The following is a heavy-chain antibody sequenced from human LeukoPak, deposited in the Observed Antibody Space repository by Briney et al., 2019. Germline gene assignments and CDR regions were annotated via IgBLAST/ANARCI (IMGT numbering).Heavy chain of an antibody. Sequence: PSETLSLTCTVSGGSISSYYWSWIRQPPGKGLEWIGYIYYSGSTNYNPSLKSRVTISVDTSKNQFSLKLSSVTAAGTAVYYCARANIAAALHWGQGTLVTVSS. CDR3: ARANIAAALH. D-gene: IGHD6-13*01. CDR2: IYYSGST. CDR1: GGSISSYY. J-gene: IGHJ4*02. V-gene: IGHV4-59*01.